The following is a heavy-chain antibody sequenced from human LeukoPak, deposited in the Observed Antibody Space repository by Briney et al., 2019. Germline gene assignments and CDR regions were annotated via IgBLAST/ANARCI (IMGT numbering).Heavy chain of an antibody. Sequence: PSETLSLTCTVSGGSISTYDWTWIRQPAGKDLEWIGRVFASGNTYYNRSFQSRVTMTVDTSKNQFSLYLRSVTAADTAVYFCARGRSYDGSGSSYFDYWGQGILVTVSS. V-gene: IGHV4-4*07. CDR2: VFASGNT. CDR3: ARGRSYDGSGSSYFDY. J-gene: IGHJ4*02. CDR1: GGSISTYD. D-gene: IGHD3-10*01.